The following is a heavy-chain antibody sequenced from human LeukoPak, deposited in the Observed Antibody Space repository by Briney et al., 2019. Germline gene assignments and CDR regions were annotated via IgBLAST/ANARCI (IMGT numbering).Heavy chain of an antibody. CDR2: IIPIFGTA. J-gene: IGHJ4*02. CDR3: ARVETYGSGNDY. D-gene: IGHD3-10*01. Sequence: SVKVSCKASGGTFSSYAISWVRQAPGQGLEWMGGIIPIFGTANYAQKFQGRVTMTRDTSISTAYMELSRLRSDDTAVYYCARVETYGSGNDYWGQGTLVTVSS. CDR1: GGTFSSYA. V-gene: IGHV1-69*05.